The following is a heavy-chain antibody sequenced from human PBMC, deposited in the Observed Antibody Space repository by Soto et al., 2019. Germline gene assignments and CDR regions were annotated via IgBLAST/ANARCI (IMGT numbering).Heavy chain of an antibody. Sequence: PGGSLRLSCAASGFTFSSYAMHWVRQAPGKGLEWVAVISYDGSNKYYADSVKGRFTISRDNSKNTLYLQMNSLRAEDTAVYYCARDRTPELRSNWFDPWGQGTLV. V-gene: IGHV3-30-3*01. CDR2: ISYDGSNK. D-gene: IGHD1-7*01. J-gene: IGHJ5*02. CDR1: GFTFSSYA. CDR3: ARDRTPELRSNWFDP.